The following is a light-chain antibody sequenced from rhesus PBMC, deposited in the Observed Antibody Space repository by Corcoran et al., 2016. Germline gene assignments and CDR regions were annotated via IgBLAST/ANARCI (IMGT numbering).Light chain of an antibody. CDR1: ENANNF. J-gene: IGKJ4*01. CDR3: QHNYGSPVT. CDR2: KAS. V-gene: IGKV1-74*01. Sequence: DIQMTQSPSSLSVSVGGRVTITCRTSENANNFLNWYQQKPGKAPKLLLYKASNLQSGVPSRFSGSGSGTEYTFTISSLQSEDVAIYYCQHNYGSPVTFGGGTKVEI.